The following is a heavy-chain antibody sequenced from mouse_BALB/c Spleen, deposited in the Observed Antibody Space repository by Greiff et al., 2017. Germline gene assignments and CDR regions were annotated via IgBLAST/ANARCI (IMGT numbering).Heavy chain of an antibody. D-gene: IGHD1-1*01. J-gene: IGHJ4*01. CDR3: ARHTFAYGSSYPYAMDY. V-gene: IGHV7-3*02. CDR1: GFTFTDYY. Sequence: EVNLVESGGGLVQPGGSLRLSCATSGFTFTDYYMSWVRQPPGKALEWLGFIRNKANGYTTEYSASVKGRFTISRDNSQSILYLQMNTLRAEDSATYYCARHTFAYGSSYPYAMDYWGQGTSVTVSS. CDR2: IRNKANGYTT.